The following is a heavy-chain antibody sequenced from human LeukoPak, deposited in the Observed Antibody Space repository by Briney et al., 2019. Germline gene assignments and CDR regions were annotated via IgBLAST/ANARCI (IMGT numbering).Heavy chain of an antibody. CDR3: ATCSGRDCYSILRYFQH. D-gene: IGHD2-21*02. CDR2: ISSSSSYI. CDR1: GFTFSSYS. V-gene: IGHV3-21*01. Sequence: PGGSLRLSCAASGFTFSSYSMNWVRQAPGKGLEWVSSISSSSSYIYYADSVKGRFTISRDNAKNSLYLQMYSLRAEDTAVYYCATCSGRDCYSILRYFQHWGQGTLVTVSS. J-gene: IGHJ1*01.